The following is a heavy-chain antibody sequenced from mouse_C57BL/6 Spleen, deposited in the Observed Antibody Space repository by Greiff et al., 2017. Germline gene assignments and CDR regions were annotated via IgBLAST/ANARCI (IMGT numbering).Heavy chain of an antibody. D-gene: IGHD1-1*01. CDR2: IYPGDGDT. CDR1: GYAFSSSW. CDR3: ARSGITTVVAWYFDV. J-gene: IGHJ1*03. Sequence: VQLQQSGPELVKPGASVKISCKASGYAFSSSWLNWVKQRPGKGLEWIGRIYPGDGDTNYNGKFKGKATLTADKYSSKAYMQLSSLTSEDSAVNFCARSGITTVVAWYFDVWGTGTTVTVSS. V-gene: IGHV1-82*01.